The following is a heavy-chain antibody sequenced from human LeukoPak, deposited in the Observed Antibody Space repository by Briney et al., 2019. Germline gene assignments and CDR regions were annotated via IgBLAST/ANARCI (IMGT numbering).Heavy chain of an antibody. Sequence: SETLSLTCTVSGGSISSYYWSWIRQPAGKGLEWIGRIYTSGSTHYTPSLKSRVTISLDKSKNQFSLKLSSVTAADTAVYFCAREQYNDSSGRILWGQGTLVTVSS. V-gene: IGHV4-4*07. J-gene: IGHJ4*02. D-gene: IGHD3-22*01. CDR2: IYTSGST. CDR1: GGSISSYY. CDR3: AREQYNDSSGRIL.